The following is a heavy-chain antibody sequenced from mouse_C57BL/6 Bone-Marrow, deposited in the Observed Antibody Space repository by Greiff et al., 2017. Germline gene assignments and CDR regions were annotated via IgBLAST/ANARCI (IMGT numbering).Heavy chain of an antibody. CDR2: INTSSGYT. Sequence: QVQLQQSGAELARPGASVKLSCKASGYTFTSYTMHWVKPRPGQGLEWIGYINTSSGYTKYNQTFKDKATLTADKSSSTAYMQLSSLTSEDSAVYYCARGDYYGSSWGRDYWGQGTTLTVSS. J-gene: IGHJ2*01. V-gene: IGHV1-4*01. CDR1: GYTFTSYT. CDR3: ARGDYYGSSWGRDY. D-gene: IGHD1-1*01.